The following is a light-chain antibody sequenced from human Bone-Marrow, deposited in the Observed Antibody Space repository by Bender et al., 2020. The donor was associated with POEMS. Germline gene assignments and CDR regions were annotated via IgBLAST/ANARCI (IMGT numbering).Light chain of an antibody. CDR3: CSYAGSYTWV. V-gene: IGLV2-23*01. J-gene: IGLJ3*02. CDR1: RSDVGSYNL. Sequence: QSALTQPASVSGSPGQSITISCSGTRSDVGSYNLVSWYQQHPGKAPTLIIFEGSKRPSGVSIRFSGSKSGNTAFLTISGLQAEDEADYYCCSYAGSYTWVFGGGTKVTVL. CDR2: EGS.